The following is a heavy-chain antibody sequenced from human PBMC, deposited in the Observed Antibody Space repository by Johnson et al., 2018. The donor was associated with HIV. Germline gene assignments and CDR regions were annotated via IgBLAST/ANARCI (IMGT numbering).Heavy chain of an antibody. CDR3: AKDRSTGWYPAFDI. CDR1: GFTFSDYY. CDR2: ISSGGST. D-gene: IGHD6-19*01. J-gene: IGHJ3*02. Sequence: QVQLVESGGGLVKPGGSLRLSCAASGFTFSDYYMSWIRQAPGKGLEWVSYISSGGSTYYADSVKGRFTISRDNSKNTLYLQMNSLRAEDTALYYCAKDRSTGWYPAFDIWGQGTMVTVSS. V-gene: IGHV3-11*01.